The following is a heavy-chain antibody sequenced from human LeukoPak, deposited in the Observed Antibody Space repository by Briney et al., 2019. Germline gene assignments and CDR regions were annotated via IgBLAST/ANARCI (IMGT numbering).Heavy chain of an antibody. D-gene: IGHD3-22*01. Sequence: ASVKVSCKASGYTFTSYGISWVRQAPGQGLEWMGWISAYNGNTNYAQKLQGRVTMTKDTSTSTAYMELRSLRSDDTAVYYCARDPARHYDSSGLPGYWGQGTLVTVSS. J-gene: IGHJ4*02. CDR3: ARDPARHYDSSGLPGY. V-gene: IGHV1-18*01. CDR2: ISAYNGNT. CDR1: GYTFTSYG.